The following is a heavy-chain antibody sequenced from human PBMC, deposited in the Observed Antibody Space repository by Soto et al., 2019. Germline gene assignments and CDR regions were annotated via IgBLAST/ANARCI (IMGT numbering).Heavy chain of an antibody. V-gene: IGHV1-69*01. CDR1: GGTFGNHA. Sequence: QVQLVQSGAEVKKPGSSVRVSCKASGGTFGNHAISWVRQAPGQGLEWLGGIIPVLGVGDNAQNFQGRVTITADASTGTAYLELSSLRSEDTALYDCAREAGYTYGYVFDYWGQGTLVTVSS. CDR3: AREAGYTYGYVFDY. D-gene: IGHD5-18*01. CDR2: IIPVLGVG. J-gene: IGHJ4*02.